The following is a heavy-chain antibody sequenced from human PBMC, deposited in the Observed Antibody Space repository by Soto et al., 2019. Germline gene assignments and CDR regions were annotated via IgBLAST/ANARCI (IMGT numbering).Heavy chain of an antibody. J-gene: IGHJ6*02. CDR2: VSPPFRTS. Sequence: QVQLVQSGAEVKKPGSSVKVSCKTSGVSFNNNGIGWVRQAPGHGLEWMGGVSPPFRTSNYARKFQGRISITADASTGTVNMELSSLTSEDTAQYYCARVLYYGSGSYSPYGMDVWGHGTTVPVSS. D-gene: IGHD3-10*01. V-gene: IGHV1-69*01. CDR3: ARVLYYGSGSYSPYGMDV. CDR1: GVSFNNNG.